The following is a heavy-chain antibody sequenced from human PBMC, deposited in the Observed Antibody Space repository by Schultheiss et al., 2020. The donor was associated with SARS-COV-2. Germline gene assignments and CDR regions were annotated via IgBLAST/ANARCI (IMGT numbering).Heavy chain of an antibody. CDR1: GYSFPNYW. CDR2: IYPDDSDI. Sequence: GGSLRLSCKGSGYSFPNYWIGWVRQMPGKGLEWMGMIYPDDSDIRYGTSFRGLVTISADKSISTAYLQWSSLKSSDTAIYYCAKMGAPMTYWGQGTLVTVSS. V-gene: IGHV5-51*01. CDR3: AKMGAPMTY. D-gene: IGHD3-16*01. J-gene: IGHJ4*02.